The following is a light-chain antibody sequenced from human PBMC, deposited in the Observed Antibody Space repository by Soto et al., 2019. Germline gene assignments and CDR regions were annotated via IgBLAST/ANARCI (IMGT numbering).Light chain of an antibody. Sequence: EIVMTQSPATLSVSPGERATLSCRASQSVSSNLAWYQQKPGQSPRLLIYGASTRATGIPARFSGSGSGTEFTLTISSLQSEDFAVYYCQQYNNWPPHTFVGWTKVEIK. J-gene: IGKJ4*01. V-gene: IGKV3-15*01. CDR1: QSVSSN. CDR3: QQYNNWPPHT. CDR2: GAS.